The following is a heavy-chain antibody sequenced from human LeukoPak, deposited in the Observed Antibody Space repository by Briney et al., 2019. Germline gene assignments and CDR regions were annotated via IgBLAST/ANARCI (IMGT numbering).Heavy chain of an antibody. CDR3: ARLVAGGFSVTDY. CDR2: IIPIFGTA. Sequence: ASVKVSCKASGGTFSSYAISWVRQAPGQGLEWMGGIIPIFGTANYAQKFQGRVTITADKSTSTAYMELSSLRSEDTAVYYCARLVAGGFSVTDYWGQGTLVTVSS. J-gene: IGHJ4*02. CDR1: GGTFSSYA. V-gene: IGHV1-69*06. D-gene: IGHD6-19*01.